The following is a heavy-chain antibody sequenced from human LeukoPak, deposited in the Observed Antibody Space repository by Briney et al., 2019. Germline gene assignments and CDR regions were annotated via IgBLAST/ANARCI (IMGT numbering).Heavy chain of an antibody. CDR3: ARGRYYYDSSGYYY. V-gene: IGHV4-38-2*02. CDR2: ISHSGTT. D-gene: IGHD3-22*01. CDR1: GYSISTDYF. Sequence: SETLSLTCTVSGYSISTDYFWGWIRQSPGKGLEWIGSISHSGTTYYNPSLKSRVTISVDTSKNQFSLKLSSVTAADTAVYCCARGRYYYDSSGYYYWGQGTLVTVSS. J-gene: IGHJ4*02.